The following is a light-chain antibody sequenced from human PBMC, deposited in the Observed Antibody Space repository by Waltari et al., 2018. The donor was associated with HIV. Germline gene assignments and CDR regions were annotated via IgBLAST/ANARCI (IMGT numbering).Light chain of an antibody. CDR3: CSYAGSSTLV. Sequence: QSALTQPAAVSGSPGHAITISCPRTSRNIGPYNLLTWHQQHQGKAPKTLIYEVSQRPSGVSNRFSGSKSGNTASLTISGLQAEDEADYYCCSYAGSSTLVFGGGTKVTVL. V-gene: IGLV2-23*02. CDR2: EVS. J-gene: IGLJ3*02. CDR1: SRNIGPYNL.